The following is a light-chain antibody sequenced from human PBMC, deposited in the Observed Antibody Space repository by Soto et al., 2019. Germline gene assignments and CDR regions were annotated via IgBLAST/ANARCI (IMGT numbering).Light chain of an antibody. CDR3: QQYNSYPNT. J-gene: IGKJ2*01. CDR2: MAS. CDR1: QSISSW. Sequence: DIQMTQSPSTLSASVGDRDTITCRASQSISSWLAWYQQKPGTAPKVLIYMASNLESGVPSRFSGSGSGTEFTLTISSLQPEDFAIYYCQQYNSYPNTFGQGTKLEIK. V-gene: IGKV1-5*03.